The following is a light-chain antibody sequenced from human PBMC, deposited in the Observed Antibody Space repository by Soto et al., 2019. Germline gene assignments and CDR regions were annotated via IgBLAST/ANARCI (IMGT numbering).Light chain of an antibody. CDR2: GGS. J-gene: IGKJ1*01. Sequence: EIVMTQSPATLSVSPGERATLSCRASQSVSSTLAWYQQKPGQAPRLLIYGGSTRATGIPARFSGSGSGTEFTLTISSLQSEDFAVYYCQQYNNWPLTFGQGTKVDIK. V-gene: IGKV3-15*01. CDR1: QSVSST. CDR3: QQYNNWPLT.